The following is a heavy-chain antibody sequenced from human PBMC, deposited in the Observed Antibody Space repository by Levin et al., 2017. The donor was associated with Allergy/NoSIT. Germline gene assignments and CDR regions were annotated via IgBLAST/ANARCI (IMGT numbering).Heavy chain of an antibody. CDR1: GFTFSSYA. D-gene: IGHD5-12*01. Sequence: PGGSLRLSCAASGFTFSSYAMSWVRQAPGKGLEWVSAISGSGGSTYYADSVKGRFTISRDNSKNTLYLQMNSLRAEDTAVYYCAKDRERVWDSGYEGGGAFDIWGQGTMVTVSS. CDR3: AKDRERVWDSGYEGGGAFDI. V-gene: IGHV3-23*01. CDR2: ISGSGGST. J-gene: IGHJ3*02.